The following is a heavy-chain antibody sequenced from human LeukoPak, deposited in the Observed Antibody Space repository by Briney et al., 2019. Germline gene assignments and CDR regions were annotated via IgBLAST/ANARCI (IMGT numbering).Heavy chain of an antibody. CDR1: GYTFINYD. CDR2: MNPNSGNT. CDR3: ARPHCSSTDCHPPEWFDP. J-gene: IGHJ5*02. D-gene: IGHD2-2*01. Sequence: GASVRVSFKTSGYTFINYDINWVRQATGQGLEWMGWMNPNSGNTGHAQKFQGRVTMTRNTSISTAYMELSSLRSEDKAVYYCARPHCSSTDCHPPEWFDPWGQGTLITVSS. V-gene: IGHV1-8*01.